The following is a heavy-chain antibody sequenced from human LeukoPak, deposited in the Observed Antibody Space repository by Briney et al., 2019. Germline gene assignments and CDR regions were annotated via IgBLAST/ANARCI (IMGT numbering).Heavy chain of an antibody. D-gene: IGHD6-19*01. CDR2: ISWNSGSI. Sequence: GGSLRLSCAASGFTFDDYAMHWVRHAPGKGLEWVSGISWNSGSIGYADSVKGRFTISRDNAKNSLYLQMNSLRAEDTALYYCAKDMRSSGPYAFDIWGQGTMVTVSS. CDR1: GFTFDDYA. J-gene: IGHJ3*02. CDR3: AKDMRSSGPYAFDI. V-gene: IGHV3-9*01.